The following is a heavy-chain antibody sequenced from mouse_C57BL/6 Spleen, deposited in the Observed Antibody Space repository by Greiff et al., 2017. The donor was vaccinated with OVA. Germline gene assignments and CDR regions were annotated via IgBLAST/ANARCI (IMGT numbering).Heavy chain of an antibody. Sequence: QVQLQQSGPELVKPGASVKISCKASGYAFSSSWMNWVKQRPGKGLEWIGRIYPGDGDTNYNGKFKGKATLTADKSSSTAYMQLSSLTSEDSAVYFCARSGYYGSSPNYFDYWGQGTTLTVSS. J-gene: IGHJ2*01. CDR2: IYPGDGDT. CDR1: GYAFSSSW. V-gene: IGHV1-82*01. D-gene: IGHD1-1*01. CDR3: ARSGYYGSSPNYFDY.